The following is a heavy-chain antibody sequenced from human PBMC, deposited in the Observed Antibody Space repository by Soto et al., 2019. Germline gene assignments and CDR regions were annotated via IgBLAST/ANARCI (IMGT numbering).Heavy chain of an antibody. Sequence: EVQLLESGGGLVEPGGCLRLSCAASGFTFSSYAMSWVRQAPGKGLEWVSAISGSGGSTYYADSVKGRFTIYGHNPKNTLYLQMNSLRAEDAAVYYCANQDSEWLSHFDYWGQGTLVTPSS. D-gene: IGHD3-3*01. J-gene: IGHJ4*02. V-gene: IGHV3-23*01. CDR2: ISGSGGST. CDR3: ANQDSEWLSHFDY. CDR1: GFTFSSYA.